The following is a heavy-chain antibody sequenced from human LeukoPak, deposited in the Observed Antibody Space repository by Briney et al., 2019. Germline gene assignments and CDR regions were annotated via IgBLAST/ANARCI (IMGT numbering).Heavy chain of an antibody. CDR2: IYYSGSA. Sequence: PSETLSLTCTVSGGSISSYYWSWIRQPPGKGLEWIGYIYYSGSANYNPSLKSRVTISVDTSKNQFSLKLSSVTAADTAVYYCAKSKRGSSWAEAFDIWGQGTMVTVSS. V-gene: IGHV4-59*01. CDR3: AKSKRGSSWAEAFDI. J-gene: IGHJ3*02. D-gene: IGHD6-13*01. CDR1: GGSISSYY.